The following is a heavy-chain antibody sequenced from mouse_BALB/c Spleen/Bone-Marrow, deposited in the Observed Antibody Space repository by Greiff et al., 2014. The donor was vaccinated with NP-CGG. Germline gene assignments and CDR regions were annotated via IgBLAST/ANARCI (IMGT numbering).Heavy chain of an antibody. J-gene: IGHJ3*01. CDR1: GFDFSRYW. Sequence: EVQLQQSGGGLAQPGGSLKLSCAASGFDFSRYWMSWVRQAPGKGLEWIGEINPDSSTINYTPSLKDKFIISRDNAKNTLYLQMSKVRSEDTALYYCASLHYYGFFAYWGQGTLVTVSA. V-gene: IGHV4-1*02. CDR3: ASLHYYGFFAY. D-gene: IGHD1-2*01. CDR2: INPDSSTI.